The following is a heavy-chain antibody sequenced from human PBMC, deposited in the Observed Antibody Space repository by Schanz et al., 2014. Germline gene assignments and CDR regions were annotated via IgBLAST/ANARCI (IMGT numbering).Heavy chain of an antibody. D-gene: IGHD2-15*01. V-gene: IGHV1-69*08. CDR2: IIPILDKT. CDR3: AKVDRTGYYAMDV. CDR1: GGTFSSST. J-gene: IGHJ6*02. Sequence: QVQLVQSGAEVKKPGSSVKVSCKASGGTFSSSTLTWVRQAPGQGLEWMGRIIPILDKTNYAQKFQGRVTMTADKSTSTVYMEVSGLRSEDTAVYYCAKVDRTGYYAMDVWGQGTTXTVSS.